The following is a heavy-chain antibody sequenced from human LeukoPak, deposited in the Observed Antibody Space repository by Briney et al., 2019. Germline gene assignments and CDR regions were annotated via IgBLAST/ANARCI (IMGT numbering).Heavy chain of an antibody. CDR3: ARVFSDYGYFDY. J-gene: IGHJ4*02. CDR2: IYYSGST. V-gene: IGHV4-59*01. CDR1: GGSISSYY. D-gene: IGHD4-17*01. Sequence: SETLSLTCTVSGGSISSYYWSWIRQPPGKGLEWIGYIYYSGSTNYNPSLKSRVTISVDTSKNQFSLKLSSVTAADTAVHYCARVFSDYGYFDYWGQGTLVTVSS.